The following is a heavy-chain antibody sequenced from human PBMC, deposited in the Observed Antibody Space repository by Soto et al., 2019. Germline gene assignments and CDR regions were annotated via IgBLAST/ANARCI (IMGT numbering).Heavy chain of an antibody. CDR2: ISSSGSTI. D-gene: IGHD1-26*01. J-gene: IGHJ3*02. CDR3: ARDGSGIVGAWAFDI. V-gene: IGHV3-48*03. Sequence: GGSLRLSCAASGFTFSSYEMNWVRQAPGKGLEWVSSISSSGSTIYYADSVKGRFTISRDNAKNSLYLQMNSLRAEDTAVYYCARDGSGIVGAWAFDIWGQGTMVTVSS. CDR1: GFTFSSYE.